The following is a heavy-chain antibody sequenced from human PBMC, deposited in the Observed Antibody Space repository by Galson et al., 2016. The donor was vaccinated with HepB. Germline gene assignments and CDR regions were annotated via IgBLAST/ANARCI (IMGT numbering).Heavy chain of an antibody. CDR1: GVTISNNY. CDR3: TTAWRYFDWLLLYYYYYGMDV. D-gene: IGHD3-9*01. Sequence: SLRLSCAASGVTISNNYMRWVRQAPGKGLEWVGRIKSKTDGGTIDYAAPVKGRFTISRDDSKNTLYLQMNSLKTEDTAVYYCTTAWRYFDWLLLYYYYYGMDVWGQGTTVTVSS. V-gene: IGHV3-15*01. CDR2: IKSKTDGGTI. J-gene: IGHJ6*02.